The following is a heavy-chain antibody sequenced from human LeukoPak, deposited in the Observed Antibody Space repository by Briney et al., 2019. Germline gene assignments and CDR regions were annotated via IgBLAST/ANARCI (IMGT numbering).Heavy chain of an antibody. CDR2: IYYSGST. CDR1: GGSISSYY. D-gene: IGHD3-3*01. CDR3: ARSNLWWLLN. Sequence: PSETLSLTCTVSGGSISSYYWSWIRQPPGKGLEWIGYIYYSGSTNYNPSLKSRVTISVDTSKNQFSLKLSSVTAADTAVYYCARSNLWWLLNRGQGTLVTVSS. J-gene: IGHJ4*02. V-gene: IGHV4-59*08.